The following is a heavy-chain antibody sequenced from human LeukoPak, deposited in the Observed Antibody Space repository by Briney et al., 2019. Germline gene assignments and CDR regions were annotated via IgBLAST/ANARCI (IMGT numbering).Heavy chain of an antibody. D-gene: IGHD3-22*01. J-gene: IGHJ4*02. CDR3: ARRSPPDDSSGTDFDY. V-gene: IGHV1-46*03. Sequence: ASVKVSCKASGYTFTSYYMHWVRQAPGQGLEWMGIINPSGGSTSYAQKFQGRDTMTRDTSTSTVYMELSSLRSEDTAIYYCARRSPPDDSSGTDFDYWGQGTLVTVSS. CDR1: GYTFTSYY. CDR2: INPSGGST.